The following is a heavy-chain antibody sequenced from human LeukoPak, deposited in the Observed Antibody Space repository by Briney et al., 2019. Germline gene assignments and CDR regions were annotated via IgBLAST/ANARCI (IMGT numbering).Heavy chain of an antibody. CDR2: IHCGGST. V-gene: IGHV4-31*03. CDR3: AREYSDILTGYYLFDS. Sequence: SETLSLTCTVYGGSINSGVCYWSWLRQYPGKGLEWNGNIHCGGSTYYNPTLKRRFTISVDTSRNQSSLKLSSVTAADTAVYYCAREYSDILTGYYLFDSWGQGTLVTVSS. J-gene: IGHJ4*02. CDR1: GGSINSGVCY. D-gene: IGHD3-9*01.